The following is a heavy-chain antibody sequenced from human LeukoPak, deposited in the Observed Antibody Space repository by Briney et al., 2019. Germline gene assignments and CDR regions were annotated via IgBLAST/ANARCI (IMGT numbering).Heavy chain of an antibody. J-gene: IGHJ4*02. Sequence: SETLSLTCTVSGDSLYYWGWIRQPPGKGLEWIGSVYSTGHTNYNLSLKSRVTMSIDTSKNQLSLKLTSVTAADTAMYYCARHHTSSKPIDYWGQGTLVTVSS. D-gene: IGHD3-16*01. CDR1: GDSLYY. V-gene: IGHV4-39*01. CDR2: VYSTGHT. CDR3: ARHHTSSKPIDY.